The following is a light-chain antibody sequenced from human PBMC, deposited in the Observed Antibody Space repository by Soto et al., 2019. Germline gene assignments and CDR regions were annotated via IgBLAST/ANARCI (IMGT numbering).Light chain of an antibody. CDR2: DVT. V-gene: IGLV2-11*01. CDR3: CSYAGTYTWV. Sequence: QSALTQPRSVSGSPGQSVTISCTGTSSDVGGYGYVSWYQQHPGKAPKLMIYDVTKRPSGVPDRFSGSKSGNTASLTISGLQAEDEADYYCCSYAGTYTWVFGGGTKVTVL. J-gene: IGLJ3*02. CDR1: SSDVGGYGY.